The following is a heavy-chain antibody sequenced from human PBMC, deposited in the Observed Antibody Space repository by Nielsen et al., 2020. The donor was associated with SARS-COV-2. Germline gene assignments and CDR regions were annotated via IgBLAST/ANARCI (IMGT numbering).Heavy chain of an antibody. CDR3: ARNLLWFGELSYFDY. CDR1: GGSISSGGYY. J-gene: IGHJ4*02. D-gene: IGHD3-10*01. V-gene: IGHV4-31*03. Sequence: SETLSLTCTVSGGSISSGGYYWSWIRQHPGKGLEWIGYIYYSGSTYYNPSLKSRVTISVDTSKNQFSLKLSSVTAADTAVYYCARNLLWFGELSYFDYWGQGTLVTVSS. CDR2: IYYSGST.